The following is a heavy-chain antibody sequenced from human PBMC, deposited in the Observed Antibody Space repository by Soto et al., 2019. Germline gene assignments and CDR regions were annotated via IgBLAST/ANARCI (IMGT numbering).Heavy chain of an antibody. Sequence: GGSLRLSCSASGFTFSSYAMHWVRQAPGKGLEYVSAISSNGGSTYYADSVKGRFTISRDNSKSTLYLQMSSLRAEDTAVYYCAKDGDSRSASVNPYFDPWGRGTLVTVSS. D-gene: IGHD1-26*01. CDR3: AKDGDSRSASVNPYFDP. J-gene: IGHJ4*02. CDR2: ISSNGGST. CDR1: GFTFSSYA. V-gene: IGHV3-64D*08.